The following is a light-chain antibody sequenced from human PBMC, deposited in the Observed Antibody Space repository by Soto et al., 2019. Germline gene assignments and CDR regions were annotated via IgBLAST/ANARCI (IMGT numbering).Light chain of an antibody. CDR2: GVS. V-gene: IGKV3-20*01. Sequence: ESVLTQSPGTLSLSPGERATLSCRASQSVSNSFFAWYQQKPGQAPRLLIYGVSSRASGIPDRFSGSGSGTEFTLTISSLQSEDFAVYYCQQYNTWPRTFGQGTKVEIK. CDR1: QSVSNSF. J-gene: IGKJ1*01. CDR3: QQYNTWPRT.